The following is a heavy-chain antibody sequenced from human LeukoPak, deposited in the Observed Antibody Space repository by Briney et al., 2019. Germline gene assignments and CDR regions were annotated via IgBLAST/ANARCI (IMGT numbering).Heavy chain of an antibody. J-gene: IGHJ4*02. Sequence: ASVKVSCKASGYTFTGYYMHWVRQAPGQGLEWMGRINPNSGGTNYAQKFQGRVTMTRDTSISTAYMELSRLRSDDTAVYYCARDRPPQLVRPFDYWGQGTLVTVSS. V-gene: IGHV1-2*06. CDR2: INPNSGGT. CDR1: GYTFTGYY. CDR3: ARDRPPQLVRPFDY. D-gene: IGHD6-13*01.